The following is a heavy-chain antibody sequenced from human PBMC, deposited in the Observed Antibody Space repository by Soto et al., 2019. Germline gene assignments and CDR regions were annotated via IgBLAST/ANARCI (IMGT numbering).Heavy chain of an antibody. V-gene: IGHV4-59*01. CDR2: IYYSGST. D-gene: IGHD3-22*01. CDR1: GGSISSYY. CDR3: ARVAYYYDSSGYYYYYYMDV. J-gene: IGHJ6*03. Sequence: SETLSLTCTVSGGSISSYYWSWIRQPPGKGLEWIGYIYYSGSTNYNPSLKSRGTISVDTSKNQFSLKLSSVTAADTAVYYCARVAYYYDSSGYYYYYYMDVWGKGTTVTVSS.